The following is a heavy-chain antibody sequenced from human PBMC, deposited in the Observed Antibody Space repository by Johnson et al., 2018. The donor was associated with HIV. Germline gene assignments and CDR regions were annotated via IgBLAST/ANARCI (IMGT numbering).Heavy chain of an antibody. D-gene: IGHD3-10*01. CDR2: INWNGGST. J-gene: IGHJ3*02. CDR3: AKDLPLVQGIIMGGGAFDI. Sequence: VQLLESGGGVVRPGGSLRLSCAASGFTFHDYGMSWVRQAPGKGLEGVSGINWNGGSTGYADSVKGRFPISSDNSKNTVYLQMNSLRAEDTAVYYCAKDLPLVQGIIMGGGAFDIWGQGTMVTVSS. V-gene: IGHV3-20*04. CDR1: GFTFHDYG.